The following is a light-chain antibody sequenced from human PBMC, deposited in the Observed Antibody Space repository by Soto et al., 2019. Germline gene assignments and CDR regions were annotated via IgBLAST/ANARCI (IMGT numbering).Light chain of an antibody. Sequence: QPVLTQSPSASASLGASVKLTCTLSRGHSNYAIAWHQQQSEKGPRYLMNLNNDGSHSKGDGIPDRFSGSSSGAERYLTISSLQSEDEADYYCQTWGSGIVVFGGGTKLTVL. V-gene: IGLV4-69*01. J-gene: IGLJ2*01. CDR2: LNNDGSH. CDR1: RGHSNYA. CDR3: QTWGSGIVV.